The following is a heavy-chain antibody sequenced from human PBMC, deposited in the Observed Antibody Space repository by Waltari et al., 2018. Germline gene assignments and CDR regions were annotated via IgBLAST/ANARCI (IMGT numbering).Heavy chain of an antibody. CDR2: IFAGGST. V-gene: IGHV3-66*02. CDR1: GFSVSSTY. Sequence: EVQLVESGGGLVQPGGSLRLSCAASGFSVSSTYMSWVRQAPGKGLEWVSVIFAGGSTSHADSVKGRFTISRDISKSTLYLQMNSLRVEDTAVYYCARGRNTNYVVYGMDVWGQGTTVTVSS. J-gene: IGHJ6*02. CDR3: ARGRNTNYVVYGMDV. D-gene: IGHD4-4*01.